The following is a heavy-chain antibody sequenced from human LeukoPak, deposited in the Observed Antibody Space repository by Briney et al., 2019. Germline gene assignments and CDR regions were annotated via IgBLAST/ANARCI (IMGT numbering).Heavy chain of an antibody. CDR2: INSDGSST. V-gene: IGHV3-74*01. D-gene: IGHD3-22*01. Sequence: PGGSLRLSCAASGFTFSSYWMHWVRQAPGKGLVWVSRINSDGSSTSYADSVKGRFTISRDNAKNTLYLQMNSPRAEDTAVYYCARDYYDSSGYYLGYFQHWGQGTLVTVSS. CDR3: ARDYYDSSGYYLGYFQH. J-gene: IGHJ1*01. CDR1: GFTFSSYW.